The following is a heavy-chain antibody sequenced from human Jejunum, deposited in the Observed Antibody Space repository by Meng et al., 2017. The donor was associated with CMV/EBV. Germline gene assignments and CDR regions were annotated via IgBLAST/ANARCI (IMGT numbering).Heavy chain of an antibody. Sequence: SCAASGFNVSTYWMTWVRQAPGEGLEWVANRKQDGSEKYYVDSVKGRFTISRDNAKNSLFLQMNSLRAEDTAMYYCVRDLSGPDYWGQGTLVTVSS. CDR1: GFNVSTYW. V-gene: IGHV3-7*01. CDR2: RKQDGSEK. CDR3: VRDLSGPDY. J-gene: IGHJ4*02.